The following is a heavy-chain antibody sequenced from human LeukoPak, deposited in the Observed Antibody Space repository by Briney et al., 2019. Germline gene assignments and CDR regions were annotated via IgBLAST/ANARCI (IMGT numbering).Heavy chain of an antibody. CDR2: IYTSGST. CDR3: AREEGYYDYVWGSYRYPVGPNFDY. Sequence: SQTLSLTCTVSGGSISSGSYYWSWIRQPAGKGLEWIGRIYTSGSTNYNPSLKSRVTISVDTSKNQFSLKLSSVTAADTAVYYCAREEGYYDYVWGSYRYPVGPNFDYWGQGTLVTVSS. D-gene: IGHD3-16*02. V-gene: IGHV4-61*02. CDR1: GGSISSGSYY. J-gene: IGHJ4*02.